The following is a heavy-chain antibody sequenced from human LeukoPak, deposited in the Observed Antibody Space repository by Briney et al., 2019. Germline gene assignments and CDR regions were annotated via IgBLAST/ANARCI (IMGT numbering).Heavy chain of an antibody. J-gene: IGHJ4*02. CDR3: ASRVRVGPIDY. CDR2: INHSGST. Sequence: SETLSLTCAVYGGSFSGYYRSWIRQPPGKGLEWIGEINHSGSTNYNPSLKSRVTISVDTSKNQFSLKLSSVTAADTAVYYCASRVRVGPIDYWGQGTLVTVSS. V-gene: IGHV4-34*01. CDR1: GGSFSGYY. D-gene: IGHD1-26*01.